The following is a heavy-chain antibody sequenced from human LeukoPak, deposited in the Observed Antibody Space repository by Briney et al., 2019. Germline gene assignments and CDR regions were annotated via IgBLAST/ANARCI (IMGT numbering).Heavy chain of an antibody. CDR3: AELGITMIGGV. V-gene: IGHV3-21*01. Sequence: PGGSLRLSCAASGFTFRNAWMSWVRQAPGKGLEWVSYISSSSSYIYYADSVKGRFTISRDNAKNSLYLQMNSLRAEDTAVYYCAELGITMIGGVWGKGTTVTISS. CDR1: GFTFRNAW. D-gene: IGHD3-10*02. J-gene: IGHJ6*04. CDR2: ISSSSSYI.